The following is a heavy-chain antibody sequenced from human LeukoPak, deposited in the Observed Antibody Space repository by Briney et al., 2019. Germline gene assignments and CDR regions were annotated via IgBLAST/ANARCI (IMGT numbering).Heavy chain of an antibody. V-gene: IGHV1-2*02. Sequence: GASVKVSCKASGYTFTGYYMHWVRQAPGQGLEWMGWINPNSGGTNYAQKFQGRVTMTRDTSISTAYMELSRLRSDDTAVYYCARDGWFGELLYYQDYWGQGTLVTVSS. CDR2: INPNSGGT. J-gene: IGHJ4*02. CDR1: GYTFTGYY. D-gene: IGHD3-10*01. CDR3: ARDGWFGELLYYQDY.